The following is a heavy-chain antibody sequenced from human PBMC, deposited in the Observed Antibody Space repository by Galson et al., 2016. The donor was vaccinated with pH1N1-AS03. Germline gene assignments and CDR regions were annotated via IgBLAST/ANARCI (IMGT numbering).Heavy chain of an antibody. V-gene: IGHV1-69*05. D-gene: IGHD6-13*01. CDR1: GGPFNTYS. CDR2: IMPVVGSA. J-gene: IGHJ4*02. CDR3: ATYSHLSSYALLN. Sequence: SVKVSCKASGGPFNTYSFTWVRQAPGRGLEWMGRIMPVVGSADYAPTFQGRVSITTTYMELTNLRSEDTAIYYCATYSHLSSYALLNWGRGTLVSVSS.